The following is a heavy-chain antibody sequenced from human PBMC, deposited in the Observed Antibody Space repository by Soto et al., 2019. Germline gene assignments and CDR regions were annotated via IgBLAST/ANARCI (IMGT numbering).Heavy chain of an antibody. J-gene: IGHJ6*02. Sequence: SQTLSLTCAISGDSVSSNSAAWNWIRQSPSRGLEWLGRTYYRSKWYNDYAVSVKSRITINPDTSKNQFSLQLNSVTPEDTAVYYCACRSTTGTTRLYGMDVWGQGTTVTVSS. CDR1: GDSVSSNSAA. CDR2: TYYRSKWYN. CDR3: ACRSTTGTTRLYGMDV. V-gene: IGHV6-1*01. D-gene: IGHD1-1*01.